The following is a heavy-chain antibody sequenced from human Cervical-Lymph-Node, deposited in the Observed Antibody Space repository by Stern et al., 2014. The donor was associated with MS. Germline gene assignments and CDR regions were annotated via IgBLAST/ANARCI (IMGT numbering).Heavy chain of an antibody. CDR1: GYTFTSYG. CDR2: ISAYNGNT. V-gene: IGHV1-18*01. D-gene: IGHD5-18*01. CDR3: ARDSVQLWIKGTKDNWFDP. Sequence: QVQLVQSGAEVKKPGASVKVSCKASGYTFTSYGISWVRQAPGQGLEWMGWISAYNGNTNYAQKLQGRVTMTTDTSTSTAYMELRSLRSDDTAVYYCARDSVQLWIKGTKDNWFDPWGQGTLVTVSS. J-gene: IGHJ5*02.